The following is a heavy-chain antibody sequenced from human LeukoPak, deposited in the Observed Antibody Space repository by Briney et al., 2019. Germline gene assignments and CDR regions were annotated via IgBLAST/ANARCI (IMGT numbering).Heavy chain of an antibody. J-gene: IGHJ4*02. CDR2: INPSGGST. CDR3: ARGELGDRSGFAHFDS. V-gene: IGHV1-46*01. Sequence: ASVKVSCKASGYTFTSYYMHWVRQAPGQGLEWMGIINPSGGSTSYAQKFQGRVTMTRDMSTSTVYMELSSLRSEDTATYFCARGELGDRSGFAHFDSWGQGTLVTVSS. D-gene: IGHD3-22*01. CDR1: GYTFTSYY.